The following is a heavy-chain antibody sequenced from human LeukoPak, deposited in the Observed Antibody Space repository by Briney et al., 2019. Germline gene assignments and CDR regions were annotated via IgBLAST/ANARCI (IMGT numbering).Heavy chain of an antibody. CDR1: GFTFSSYG. CDR2: IRYDGSNK. V-gene: IGHV3-30*02. D-gene: IGHD2-2*01. CDR3: AKDRLGVFVVVPAAIDY. Sequence: PGGSLRLSCAASGFTFSSYGMHWVRQAPGKGLEWVALIRYDGSNKYYSDSVKGRFTISRDNSKNTLYLQVNRLRAEDTAVYYCAKDRLGVFVVVPAAIDYWGQGTLVTVSS. J-gene: IGHJ4*02.